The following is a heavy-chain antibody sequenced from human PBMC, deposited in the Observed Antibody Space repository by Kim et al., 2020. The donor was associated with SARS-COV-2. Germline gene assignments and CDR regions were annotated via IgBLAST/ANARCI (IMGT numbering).Heavy chain of an antibody. CDR2: IYYSGST. CDR1: GGSISSSSYY. D-gene: IGHD6-19*01. CDR3: ARTGSSGWYVLVY. Sequence: SETLSLTCTVSGGSISSSSYYWGWIRQPPGKGLEWIGSIYYSGSTYYNPSLKSRVTISVDTSKNQFSLKLSSVTAADTAVYYCARTGSSGWYVLVYWGQGTLVTVSS. J-gene: IGHJ4*02. V-gene: IGHV4-39*01.